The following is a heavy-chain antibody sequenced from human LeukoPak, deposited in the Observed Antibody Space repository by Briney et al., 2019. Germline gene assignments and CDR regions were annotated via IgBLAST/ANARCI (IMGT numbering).Heavy chain of an antibody. J-gene: IGHJ5*02. CDR3: ARDRGYCSGGSCPNEGGP. CDR1: GFSFSNYW. Sequence: GGSLRLSCAASGFSFSNYWMSWVRQAPGKGLEWVANINQDGSDKYYVDSVKGRFTVSRDNAQNSLYLQMGSLRAEDTAVYYCARDRGYCSGGSCPNEGGPRGQGTLVTVSS. D-gene: IGHD2-15*01. V-gene: IGHV3-7*01. CDR2: INQDGSDK.